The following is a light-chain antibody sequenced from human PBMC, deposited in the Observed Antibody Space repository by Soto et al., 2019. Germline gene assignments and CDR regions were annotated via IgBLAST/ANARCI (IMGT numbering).Light chain of an antibody. CDR1: QSISTY. V-gene: IGKV1-39*01. Sequence: IHMTQSPSSLSASVGDRVTITCRARQSISTYLNWYQQRPGKAPKLLISVASRLQSGIPARFSGSGSGTEFTLTVSSLQSEDFAVYYCQQYIKWPITFGQGTRLEIK. J-gene: IGKJ5*01. CDR3: QQYIKWPIT. CDR2: VAS.